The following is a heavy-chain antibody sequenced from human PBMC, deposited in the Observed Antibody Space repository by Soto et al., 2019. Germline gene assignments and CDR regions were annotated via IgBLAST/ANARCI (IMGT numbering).Heavy chain of an antibody. V-gene: IGHV3-74*01. CDR2: INSDGSST. CDR1: GFTFSSYW. Sequence: EVRLVESGGGLVQPGGSLRLSCAASGFTFSSYWMHWVRQAPGKGRVWVSRINSDGSSTSYADSVKGRFTISRDNAKNTLYLQMNSLRAEDTAVYYCVRTSLVVAAATREDYWGQGTLVTVSS. CDR3: VRTSLVVAAATREDY. D-gene: IGHD2-15*01. J-gene: IGHJ4*02.